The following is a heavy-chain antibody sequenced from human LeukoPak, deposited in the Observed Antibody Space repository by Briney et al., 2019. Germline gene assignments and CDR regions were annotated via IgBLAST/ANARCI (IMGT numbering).Heavy chain of an antibody. CDR2: ISYSGSS. J-gene: IGHJ4*02. D-gene: IGHD4-17*01. Sequence: SETLSLTCTVSGGSISSHYWTWIRQPPGKGLEWFGYISYSGSSNYNPSLKSRVTISVDTSRTQFSLNLSSVTAADTAVYYCVRSDYGDFADYWGRGTLVTVSS. CDR1: GGSISSHY. CDR3: VRSDYGDFADY. V-gene: IGHV4-59*11.